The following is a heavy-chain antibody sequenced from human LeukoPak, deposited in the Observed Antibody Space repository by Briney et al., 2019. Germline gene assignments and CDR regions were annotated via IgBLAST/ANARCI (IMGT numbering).Heavy chain of an antibody. CDR3: AQAAAAPVAHIVVVPAATHPYYYYMDV. V-gene: IGHV3-30*02. CDR2: IWYGGSNK. J-gene: IGHJ6*03. D-gene: IGHD2-2*01. Sequence: GGSLRLSCAASGFTFSSYGMHWVRQAPGKGREWGAVIWYGGSNKYYADSVKGRFTISPYNSKTPLYLQLPSLSAADTAVYYSAQAAAAPVAHIVVVPAATHPYYYYMDVCGKGTTVTVSS. CDR1: GFTFSSYG.